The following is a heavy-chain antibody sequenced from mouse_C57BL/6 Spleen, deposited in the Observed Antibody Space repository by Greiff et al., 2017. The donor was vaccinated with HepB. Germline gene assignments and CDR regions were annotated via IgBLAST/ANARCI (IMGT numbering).Heavy chain of an antibody. CDR3: ARDRDGYYCFAY. Sequence: EVQVVESGGGLVKPGGSLKLSCAASGFTFSSYAMSWVRQTPEKRLEWVATISDGGSYTYYPDNVKGRFTISRDNAKNNLYLQMSHLKSEDTAMYYCARDRDGYYCFAYWGQGTLVTVSA. D-gene: IGHD2-3*01. J-gene: IGHJ3*01. CDR2: ISDGGSYT. CDR1: GFTFSSYA. V-gene: IGHV5-4*01.